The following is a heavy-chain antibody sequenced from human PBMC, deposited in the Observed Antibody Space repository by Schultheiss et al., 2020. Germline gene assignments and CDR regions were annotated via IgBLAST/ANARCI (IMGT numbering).Heavy chain of an antibody. D-gene: IGHD3-9*01. V-gene: IGHV3-15*01. CDR1: GFTFSNAW. J-gene: IGHJ6*02. CDR2: IKSKTDGGTT. CDR3: TRLVIIARSYYYGMDV. Sequence: GGSLRLSCAASGFTFSNAWMSWVRQAPGKGLEWVGRIKSKTDGGTTEYAASVKGRFTISRDDSKSIAYLQMNSLKTEDTAVYYCTRLVIIARSYYYGMDVWGQGTTVTVSS.